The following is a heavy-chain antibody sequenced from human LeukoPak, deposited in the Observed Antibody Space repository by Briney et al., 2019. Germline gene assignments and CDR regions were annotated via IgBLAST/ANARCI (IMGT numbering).Heavy chain of an antibody. CDR2: ISYDGSNK. CDR1: GFTFSSYA. CDR3: AKDSAAGTFWGNYYYYGMDV. Sequence: GGSLRLSCAASGFTFSSYAMHWVRQAPGKGLEWVAVISYDGSNKYYADSVKGRFTISRDNSKNTLYLQMNSLRAEDTAVYYCAKDSAAGTFWGNYYYYGMDVWGQGTTVTVSS. D-gene: IGHD6-13*01. J-gene: IGHJ6*02. V-gene: IGHV3-30-3*01.